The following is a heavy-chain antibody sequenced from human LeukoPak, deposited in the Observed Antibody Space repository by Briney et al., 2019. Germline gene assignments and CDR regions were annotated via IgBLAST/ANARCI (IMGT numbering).Heavy chain of an antibody. CDR3: AKETASDFGGAVDY. D-gene: IGHD3-10*01. V-gene: IGHV3-23*01. CDR2: ISGSGGST. Sequence: GSLRLSCAASGFTFNNYAMSWVRQAPGKGLEWVSGISGSGGSTYYADSVKGRFTISRDNSKNTLYLQINSLRAEDTAVYYCAKETASDFGGAVDYWGQGTLVTVSS. J-gene: IGHJ4*02. CDR1: GFTFNNYA.